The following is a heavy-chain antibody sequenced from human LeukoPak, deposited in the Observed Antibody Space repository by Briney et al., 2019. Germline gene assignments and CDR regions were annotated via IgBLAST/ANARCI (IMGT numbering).Heavy chain of an antibody. Sequence: SETLSLTCTVSGGSISSYYWSWIRQPPGKGLEWIGEINHSGSTNYNPSLKSRVTISVDTSKNQFSLKLSSVTTADTAVYYCARKPYYYYDSSGNQPNYDYWGQGTLVTVSS. CDR3: ARKPYYYYDSSGNQPNYDY. J-gene: IGHJ4*02. D-gene: IGHD3-22*01. V-gene: IGHV4-34*01. CDR1: GGSISSYY. CDR2: INHSGST.